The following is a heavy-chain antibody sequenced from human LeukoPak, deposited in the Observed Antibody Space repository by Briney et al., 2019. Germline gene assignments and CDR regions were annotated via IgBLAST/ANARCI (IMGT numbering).Heavy chain of an antibody. CDR2: INHSGST. V-gene: IGHV4-34*01. CDR3: ARAGKSSSRSGYYYYGMDV. J-gene: IGHJ6*04. D-gene: IGHD6-13*01. CDR1: GGSFSGYY. Sequence: PSETLSLTCAVYGGSFSGYYWSWIRQPPGKGLEWIGEINHSGSTNYNPSLKSRVTVSVDTSKNQFSLKLSSVTAADTAVYYCARAGKSSSRSGYYYYGMDVWGKGTTVTVSS.